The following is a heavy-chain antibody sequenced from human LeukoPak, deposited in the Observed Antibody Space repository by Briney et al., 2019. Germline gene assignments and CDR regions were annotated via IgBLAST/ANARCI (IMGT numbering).Heavy chain of an antibody. J-gene: IGHJ4*02. CDR3: AKDWRQLDYFDY. CDR2: ISYDGSNK. Sequence: GGSLRLSCAASGFTFSSYGMHWVRQAPGKGLEWVAVISYDGSNKYYAVSVKGRFTISRDNSKNTLYLQMNSLRAEDTAVYYCAKDWRQLDYFDYWGQGTLVTVSS. V-gene: IGHV3-30*18. CDR1: GFTFSSYG. D-gene: IGHD3-3*01.